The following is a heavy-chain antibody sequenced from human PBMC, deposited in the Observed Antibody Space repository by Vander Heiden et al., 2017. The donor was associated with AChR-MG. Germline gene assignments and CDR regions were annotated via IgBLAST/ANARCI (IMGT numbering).Heavy chain of an antibody. CDR2: ISGSGDST. D-gene: IGHD2-15*01. Sequence: ELHLLESGGGLVQPGGSLRLSCAASGFTFTSYAVSWVRQARGKVLEWVSTISGSGDSTYYAAAVKGRFTISRDNSKNTLYLQMNSLRAEEPAVYYCAKATQYCSGGNCYSGMDVWGQGTTVTVSS. V-gene: IGHV3-23*01. CDR1: GFTFTSYA. J-gene: IGHJ6*02. CDR3: AKATQYCSGGNCYSGMDV.